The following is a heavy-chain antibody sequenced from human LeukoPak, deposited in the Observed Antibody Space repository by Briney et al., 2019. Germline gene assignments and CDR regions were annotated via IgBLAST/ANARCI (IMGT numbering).Heavy chain of an antibody. CDR1: GFTFWTYA. D-gene: IGHD2/OR15-2a*01. CDR3: AKDLDAFWHSFES. V-gene: IGHV3-23*01. J-gene: IGHJ4*02. Sequence: GGSLRLSCAASGFTFWTYAMSCVRQAPGKGLEWVSAISDAGGSTYYADSVKGRFTISRDNAKNTLYLHMNSLRAEDTAVYYCAKDLDAFWHSFESWGQGTLVTVSS. CDR2: ISDAGGST.